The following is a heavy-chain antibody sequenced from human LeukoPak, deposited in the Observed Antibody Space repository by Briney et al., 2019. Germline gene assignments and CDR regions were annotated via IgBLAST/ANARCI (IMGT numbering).Heavy chain of an antibody. CDR3: ARNSAAADHYAYYYYGMDV. Sequence: GESLKISCKASGYTFTGYYMHWVRQAPGQGLEWMGWINPNSGGTNYAQKFQGRVTMTRDTSISTAYMELSRLRSDDTAVYYCARNSAAADHYAYYYYGMDVWGQGTTVTVSS. J-gene: IGHJ6*02. D-gene: IGHD6-13*01. V-gene: IGHV1-2*02. CDR1: GYTFTGYY. CDR2: INPNSGGT.